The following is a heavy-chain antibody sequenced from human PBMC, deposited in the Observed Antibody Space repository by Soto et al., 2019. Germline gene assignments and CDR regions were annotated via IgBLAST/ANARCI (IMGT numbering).Heavy chain of an antibody. D-gene: IGHD6-19*01. CDR1: GFTFSSYW. CDR2: IKQDGSEK. CDR3: AREGRAVAGKGDY. Sequence: GGSLRLSCAASGFTFSSYWMSWVRQAPGKGLEWVANIKQDGSEKYYVDSVKGRFTISRDNAKNSLYLQMNSLRAEDTAVYHCAREGRAVAGKGDYWGQGTLVTVSS. V-gene: IGHV3-7*03. J-gene: IGHJ4*02.